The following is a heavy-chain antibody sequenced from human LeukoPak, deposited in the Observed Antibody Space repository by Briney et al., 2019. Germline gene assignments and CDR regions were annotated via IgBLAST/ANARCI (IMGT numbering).Heavy chain of an antibody. CDR3: ARRRDGYNYYFEY. D-gene: IGHD5-24*01. Sequence: SETLSLTRTVSGGSISSYYWSWIRQPPGKGLEWIGYIFYSGNTNYNPSLKSRVTISEDTSKNQFSLKLSSVTAADTAVYYCARRRDGYNYYFEYWGQGTLVTVSS. CDR1: GGSISSYY. J-gene: IGHJ4*02. CDR2: IFYSGNT. V-gene: IGHV4-59*01.